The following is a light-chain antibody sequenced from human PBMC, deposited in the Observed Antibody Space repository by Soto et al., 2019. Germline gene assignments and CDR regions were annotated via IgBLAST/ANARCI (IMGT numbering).Light chain of an antibody. CDR3: QQRSNWPWT. V-gene: IGKV3-15*01. Sequence: EIVMTQSPAPLSVSPGERPTLSCWASQSVSSNLAWYQQKPGQAPRLLIYGASTRATGIPARFSGSGSGTEFTLTISSLQSEDFAVYYCQQRSNWPWTFGQGTKVDIK. J-gene: IGKJ1*01. CDR2: GAS. CDR1: QSVSSN.